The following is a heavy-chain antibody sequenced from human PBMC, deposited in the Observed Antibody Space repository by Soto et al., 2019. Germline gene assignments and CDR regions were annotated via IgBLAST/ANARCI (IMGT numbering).Heavy chain of an antibody. CDR2: MNPNSGNT. V-gene: IGHV1-8*01. Sequence: ASVKVSCKASGYTFTSYDINWVRQATGQGLEWMGWMNPNSGNTGYAQKFQGRVTMTRNTSISTAYMELSSLRSEDTAVYYCATNYDYVWGSYGGAFDIWGQGTMVTVS. D-gene: IGHD3-16*01. J-gene: IGHJ3*02. CDR3: ATNYDYVWGSYGGAFDI. CDR1: GYTFTSYD.